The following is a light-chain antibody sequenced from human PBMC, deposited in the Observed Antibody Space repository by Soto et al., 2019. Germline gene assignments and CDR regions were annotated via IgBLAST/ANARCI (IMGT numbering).Light chain of an antibody. CDR2: AAS. CDR1: QGISNF. Sequence: DIQMTQSPSSLSASVGDRVTITCRASQGISNFLAWYQQKPRKVPKLLISAASPLQPGVPSRFSGSGSGTDFTLTITSLQPEDVVTYYCQKYSSVITFGQGTRLEIK. J-gene: IGKJ5*01. V-gene: IGKV1-27*01. CDR3: QKYSSVIT.